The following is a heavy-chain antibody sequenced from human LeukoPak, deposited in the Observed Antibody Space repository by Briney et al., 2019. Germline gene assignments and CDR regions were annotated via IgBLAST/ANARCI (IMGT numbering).Heavy chain of an antibody. D-gene: IGHD5-18*01. Sequence: PGGSPRLSCAASGFSFSSYGMHWVRQAPGKGLEWVAVISYDGSNKYYADSVKGRLTISRDNSKNTLYLQMNSLRAEDTAVYYCAKEIRGYNYGYYYGMDVWGQGTTVTVSS. V-gene: IGHV3-30*18. CDR1: GFSFSSYG. CDR3: AKEIRGYNYGYYYGMDV. CDR2: ISYDGSNK. J-gene: IGHJ6*02.